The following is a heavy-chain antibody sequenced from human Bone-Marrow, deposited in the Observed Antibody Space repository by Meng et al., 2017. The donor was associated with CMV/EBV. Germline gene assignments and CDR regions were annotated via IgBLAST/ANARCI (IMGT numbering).Heavy chain of an antibody. CDR3: ARGSREDSGYGN. J-gene: IGHJ4*02. D-gene: IGHD5-12*01. CDR1: GFTVSRNY. V-gene: IGHV3-66*01. Sequence: EVQLVESGXGLVQPGGSLRLSCAASGFTVSRNYMSWVRQAPGKGLEWVSVIYSGGSTYYADSVKGRFTISRDNSKNTLYLQMNSLRAEDTAVYYCARGSREDSGYGNWGQGTLVTVSS. CDR2: IYSGGST.